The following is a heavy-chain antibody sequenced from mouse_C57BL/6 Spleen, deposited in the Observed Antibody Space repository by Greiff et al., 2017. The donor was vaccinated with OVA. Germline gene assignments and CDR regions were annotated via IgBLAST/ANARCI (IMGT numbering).Heavy chain of an antibody. CDR2: IWWNDDK. D-gene: IGHD2-3*01. J-gene: IGHJ1*03. Sequence: QVTLKVSGPGILQPSQTLSLTCSFSGFSLSTSNMGIGWIRQPSGKGLEWLAHIWWNDDKYYNPSLKRRLTISKDTSNKQVFLKITSVDTADTATYYCAQIKGGWLLPSYWYFDVWGTGTTVTVSS. CDR1: GFSLSTSNMG. CDR3: AQIKGGWLLPSYWYFDV. V-gene: IGHV8-5*01.